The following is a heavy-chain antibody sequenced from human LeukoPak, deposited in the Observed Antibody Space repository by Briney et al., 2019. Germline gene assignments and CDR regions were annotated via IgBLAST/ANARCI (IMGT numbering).Heavy chain of an antibody. CDR3: ARGLGRRTGDFDY. D-gene: IGHD7-27*01. J-gene: IGHJ4*02. V-gene: IGHV6-1*01. CDR1: GDSVSSNSVD. CDR2: TDYRSKWYN. Sequence: SQTLSLTCAISGDSVSSNSVDWNWIRQSPSRGLEWMGRTDYRSKWYNDYALSVKSRITINPDTSKNQFSLQLNSVTPEDTAVYYCARGLGRRTGDFDYWGQGTLVTVSS.